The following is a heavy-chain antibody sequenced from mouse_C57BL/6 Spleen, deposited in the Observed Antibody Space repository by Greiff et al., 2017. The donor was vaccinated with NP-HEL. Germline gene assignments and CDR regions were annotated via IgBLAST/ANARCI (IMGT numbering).Heavy chain of an antibody. D-gene: IGHD1-1*01. CDR1: GFTFTDYY. J-gene: IGHJ3*01. CDR2: IRNKANGYTT. V-gene: IGHV7-3*01. CDR3: ARYIGSSPWFAY. Sequence: EVKVVESGGGLVQPGGSLSLSCAASGFTFTDYYMSWVRQPPGKALEWLGFIRNKANGYTTEYSASVKGRFTISRDNSQSILYLQMNALSAEDSATYYCARYIGSSPWFAYWGQGTLVTVSA.